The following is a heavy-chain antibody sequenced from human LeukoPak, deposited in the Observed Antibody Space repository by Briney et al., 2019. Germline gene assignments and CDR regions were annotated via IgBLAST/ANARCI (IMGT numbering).Heavy chain of an antibody. CDR1: GFTFSSYW. Sequence: GGSLRLSCAASGFTFSSYWMHWVRQAPGKGLVWVSRINTDGSSTSYADSVKGRFTISRGNAKNSLYLQMNSLRAEDTAVYYCARDSVSMVRGVISAAEYFQHWGQGTLVTVSS. J-gene: IGHJ1*01. CDR3: ARDSVSMVRGVISAAEYFQH. D-gene: IGHD3-10*01. CDR2: INTDGSST. V-gene: IGHV3-74*01.